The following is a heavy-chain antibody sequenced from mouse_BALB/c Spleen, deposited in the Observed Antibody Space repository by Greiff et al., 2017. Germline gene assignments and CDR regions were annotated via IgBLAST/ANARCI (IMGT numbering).Heavy chain of an antibody. J-gene: IGHJ4*01. D-gene: IGHD4-1*01. Sequence: EVKLVESGGGLVKPGGSLKLSCAASGFTFSDYYMYWVRQTPEKRLEWVATISDGGSYTYYPDSVKGRFTISRDNAKNNLYLQMSSLKSEDTAMYYCARDPSGTKAMDYWGQGTSVTVSS. V-gene: IGHV5-4*02. CDR2: ISDGGSYT. CDR3: ARDPSGTKAMDY. CDR1: GFTFSDYY.